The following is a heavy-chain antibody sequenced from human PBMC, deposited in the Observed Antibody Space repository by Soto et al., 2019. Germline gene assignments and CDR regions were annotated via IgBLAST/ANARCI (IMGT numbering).Heavy chain of an antibody. CDR2: ISYDGSNK. D-gene: IGHD3-22*01. V-gene: IGHV3-30*18. CDR1: GFTFSSYG. Sequence: VQLVESGGGLVKPGGSLRLSCAASGFTFSSYGMHWVRQAPGKGLEWVAVISYDGSNKYYADSVKGRFTISRDNSKNTLYLQMNSLRAEDTAVYYCAKNRDYYDSSGYYDYWGQGTLVTVSS. CDR3: AKNRDYYDSSGYYDY. J-gene: IGHJ4*02.